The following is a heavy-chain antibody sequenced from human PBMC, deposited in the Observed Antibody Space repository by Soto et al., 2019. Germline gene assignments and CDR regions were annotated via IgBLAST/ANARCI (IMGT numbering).Heavy chain of an antibody. Sequence: GGSLRLSCAASGFTFSSYGMHWFRQAPGKGLEWVAVISYDGSNKYYADSVKGRFTISRDNSKNTLYLQMNSLRAEDTAVYYCVSGGVAPYYYGMDVWGQGTTVTVSS. D-gene: IGHD2-15*01. J-gene: IGHJ6*02. V-gene: IGHV3-30*03. CDR1: GFTFSSYG. CDR3: VSGGVAPYYYGMDV. CDR2: ISYDGSNK.